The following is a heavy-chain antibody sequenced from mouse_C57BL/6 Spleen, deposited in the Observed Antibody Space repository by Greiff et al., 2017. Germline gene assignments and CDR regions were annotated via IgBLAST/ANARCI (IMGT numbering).Heavy chain of an antibody. V-gene: IGHV1-55*01. J-gene: IGHJ2*01. CDR1: GYTFTSYW. CDR2: IYPGSGST. D-gene: IGHD2-4*01. CDR3: ARGGYDYDEGGFAY. Sequence: QVQLQQSGAELVKPGASVKMSCKASGYTFTSYWITWVKQRPGQGLEWIGDIYPGSGSTNYNEKFKSKATLTVDTSSSTAYMQLSSLTSEDSAVYYYARGGYDYDEGGFAYWGQGTTLTVSS.